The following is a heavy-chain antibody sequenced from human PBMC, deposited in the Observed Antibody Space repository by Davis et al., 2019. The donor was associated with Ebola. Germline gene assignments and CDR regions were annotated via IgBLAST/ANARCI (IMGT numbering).Heavy chain of an antibody. CDR3: ARTDYGDYGYFDY. V-gene: IGHV4-34*01. CDR2: INHSGST. D-gene: IGHD4-17*01. J-gene: IGHJ4*02. CDR1: GGSFSGYY. Sequence: MPSETLSLTCAAYGGSFSGYYWSWIRQPPGKGLEWIGEINHSGSTNYNPSLKSRVTMSVDTSKNQFSLKLSSVTAADTAVYYCARTDYGDYGYFDYWGQGTLVTVSS.